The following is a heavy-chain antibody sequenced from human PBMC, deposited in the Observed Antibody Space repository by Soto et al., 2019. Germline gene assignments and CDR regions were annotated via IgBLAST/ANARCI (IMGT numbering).Heavy chain of an antibody. CDR2: ISYDGSNK. Sequence: GGSLRLSCAASGFTFSSYAMHWVRQAPGKGLEWVAVISYDGSNKYYADSVKGRFTIPRDNSKNTLYLQMNSLRAEDTAVYYCARGYYYDSNVWFDPWGQGTLVTVSS. CDR1: GFTFSSYA. V-gene: IGHV3-30-3*01. CDR3: ARGYYYDSNVWFDP. D-gene: IGHD3-22*01. J-gene: IGHJ5*02.